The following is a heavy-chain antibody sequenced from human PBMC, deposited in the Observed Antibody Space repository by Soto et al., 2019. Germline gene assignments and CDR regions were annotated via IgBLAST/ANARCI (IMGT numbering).Heavy chain of an antibody. CDR2: IYWDDVK. CDR1: GFSLSTGGVG. V-gene: IGHV2-5*02. D-gene: IGHD4-17*01. CDR3: ARKGSGDYALDY. J-gene: IGHJ4*02. Sequence: QITLKESGPTLVKPTQTLTLTCTLSGFSLSTGGVGVGWICQSPGKALEWLAVIYWDDVKHYSPSLERRLTITKDTSESEVVLTMTNMDPVDTATYYCARKGSGDYALDYWGQGILVTVSS.